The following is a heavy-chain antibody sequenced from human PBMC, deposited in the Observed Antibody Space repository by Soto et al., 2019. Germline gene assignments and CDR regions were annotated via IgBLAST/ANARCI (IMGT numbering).Heavy chain of an antibody. CDR3: ERESVPRITIFGVVQNWFDP. CDR1: GGSFSGYY. J-gene: IGHJ5*02. CDR2: INHSGST. D-gene: IGHD3-3*01. Sequence: SETLSLTCAVYGGSFSGYYCSWIRQPPGKGLEWIGEINHSGSTNYNPSLKSRVTISVDTSKNQFSLKLSSVTAADTAVYYCERESVPRITIFGVVQNWFDPWGQGTLVTVCS. V-gene: IGHV4-34*01.